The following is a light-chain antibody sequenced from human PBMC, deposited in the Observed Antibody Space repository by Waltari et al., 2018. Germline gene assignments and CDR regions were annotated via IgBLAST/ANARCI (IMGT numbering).Light chain of an antibody. CDR1: QSVSNN. CDR3: QQFNDWSPRT. Sequence: EIVMTQSPATLSVSPGERATLSCRASQSVSNNLAWYQQKPGQAPRLLIYGASTRATGSPARFSGSGSGTEFTLTISSMQSEDFAVYYCQQFNDWSPRTFGQGTKVEIK. J-gene: IGKJ1*01. V-gene: IGKV3-15*01. CDR2: GAS.